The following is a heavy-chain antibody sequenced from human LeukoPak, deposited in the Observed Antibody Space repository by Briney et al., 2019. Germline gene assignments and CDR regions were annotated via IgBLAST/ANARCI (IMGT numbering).Heavy chain of an antibody. Sequence: GGSLRLSCAASGFTFSSYGMHWVRQAPGKGLEWVAVIWYDGSNKYYADSVKGRFTISRDNSKNTLYLQMNSLRAEDTAVYYCARGANTAMVIAHYGMDVWGQGTTLTVSS. D-gene: IGHD5-18*01. CDR1: GFTFSSYG. J-gene: IGHJ6*02. V-gene: IGHV3-33*01. CDR3: ARGANTAMVIAHYGMDV. CDR2: IWYDGSNK.